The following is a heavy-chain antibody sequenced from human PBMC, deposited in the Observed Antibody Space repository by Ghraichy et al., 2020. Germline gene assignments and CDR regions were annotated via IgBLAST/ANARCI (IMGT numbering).Heavy chain of an antibody. CDR3: ARDRGSGGYSYGPDYYGMDV. V-gene: IGHV3-7*01. Sequence: GGSLRLSCAASGFTFSSYWMSWVRQAPGKGLEWVANIKQDGSEKYYVDSVKGRFTISRDNAKNSLYLQMNSLRAEDTAVYYCARDRGSGGYSYGPDYYGMDVWGQGTTVTVSS. CDR1: GFTFSSYW. D-gene: IGHD5-18*01. J-gene: IGHJ6*02. CDR2: IKQDGSEK.